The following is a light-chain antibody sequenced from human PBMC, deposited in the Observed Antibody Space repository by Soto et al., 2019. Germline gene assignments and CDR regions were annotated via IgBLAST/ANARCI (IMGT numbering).Light chain of an antibody. V-gene: IGLV2-14*03. CDR1: SSDVGGYDY. CDR2: DVT. Sequence: QSALTQPASVSGSPGQSITISCTGTSSDVGGYDYVSWYQYHPGKPPKLMIYDVTNRPSGVSNRFSGSKSGNTASLTISGLQADDDADYYCCSYTTSSTLHVVFGGGTKLTVL. J-gene: IGLJ2*01. CDR3: CSYTTSSTLHVV.